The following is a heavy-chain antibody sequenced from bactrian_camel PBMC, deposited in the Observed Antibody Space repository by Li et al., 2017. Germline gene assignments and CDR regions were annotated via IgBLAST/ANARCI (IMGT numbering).Heavy chain of an antibody. V-gene: IGHV3S1*01. Sequence: QVQLVESGGGSVQAGGSLRLSCAASGYTYNRNCMAWFRQAPGKEREGVARIYTGSGNTYYADSVKGRFTISQDNAKNTVYLQMNSLKPEDTAMYYSAAQFLEASCAVVHAIDNWGQGTQVTVS. CDR1: GYTYNRNC. CDR3: AAQFLEASCAVVHAIDN. D-gene: IGHD2*01. J-gene: IGHJ4*01. CDR2: IYTGSGNT.